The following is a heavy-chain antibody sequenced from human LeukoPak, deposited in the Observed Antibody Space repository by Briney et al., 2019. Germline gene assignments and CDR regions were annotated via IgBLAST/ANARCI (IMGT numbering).Heavy chain of an antibody. Sequence: SETLSLTCTVSGGSISSHYWSWIRQPPGKGLEWIGYIYYSGSTNYNPSLKSRVTISVDTSKNQFSLKLSSVTAADTAVYYCARVKGYSYGFNWFDPWGQGTLVTVSS. V-gene: IGHV4-59*11. CDR2: IYYSGST. J-gene: IGHJ5*02. CDR1: GGSISSHY. CDR3: ARVKGYSYGFNWFDP. D-gene: IGHD5-18*01.